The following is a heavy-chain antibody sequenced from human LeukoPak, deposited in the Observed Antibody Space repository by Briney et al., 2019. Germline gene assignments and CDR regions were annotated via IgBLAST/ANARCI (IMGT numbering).Heavy chain of an antibody. J-gene: IGHJ4*02. CDR1: GYSISSGYY. D-gene: IGHD3-10*01. CDR2: IYHSGST. V-gene: IGHV4-38-2*02. CDR3: ARERNGELLEGSFPIHFDY. Sequence: SENLSLTCTVSGYSISSGYYWGWIRQPPGKGLEWIGSIYHSGSTYYNPSLKSRVTISVDTSKNQFSLKLSSVTAADTAVYYCARERNGELLEGSFPIHFDYWGQGTLVTVSS.